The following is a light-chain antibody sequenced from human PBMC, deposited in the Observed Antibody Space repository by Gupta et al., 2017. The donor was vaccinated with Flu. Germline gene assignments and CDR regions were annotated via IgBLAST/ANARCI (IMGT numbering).Light chain of an antibody. CDR2: DAS. J-gene: IGKJ4*01. CDR3: QQRSNGRPVLT. Sequence: EIVLTQSPATLSLSPGERATPSCSANQSVSTYLAWYQQKPGQAPRPLMFDASNRAATIPTRFSGSGDGTDFTLTISSRVPEDVAVYYCQQRSNGRPVLTFGRGTKVEIK. V-gene: IGKV3-11*01. CDR1: QSVSTY.